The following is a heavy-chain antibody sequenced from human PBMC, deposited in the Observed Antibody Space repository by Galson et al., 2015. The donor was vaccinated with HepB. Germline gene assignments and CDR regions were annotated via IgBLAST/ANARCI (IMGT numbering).Heavy chain of an antibody. CDR1: GFNFNYYA. CDR3: VKEDILSGFSVGSFHV. CDR2: ITNDGVGT. V-gene: IGHV3-64D*06. D-gene: IGHD3-9*01. Sequence: SLRLSCAASGFNFNYYAMHWVRQAPGGGLEYISGITNDGVGTNYADSVNGRFTISRDNARKSLNLQVTSLRPEDTALYYCVKEDILSGFSVGSFHVWGQGTMVTVSS. J-gene: IGHJ3*01.